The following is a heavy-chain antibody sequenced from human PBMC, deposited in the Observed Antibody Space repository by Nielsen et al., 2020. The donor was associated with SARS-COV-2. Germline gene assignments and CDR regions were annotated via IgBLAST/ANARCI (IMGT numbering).Heavy chain of an antibody. D-gene: IGHD7-27*01. CDR2: IYWDDDK. CDR1: GFSLSTSGVA. Sequence: SGPTLVKPTQTLTLTCTFSGFSLSTSGVAVGWIRQPPGKALEWLALIYWDDDKRYSPSLKSRLIITKDTSKNQEVFTMTNMDPLDTATYYCARQLGKDYFDYWGQGSLGTVSS. CDR3: ARQLGKDYFDY. J-gene: IGHJ4*02. V-gene: IGHV2-5*02.